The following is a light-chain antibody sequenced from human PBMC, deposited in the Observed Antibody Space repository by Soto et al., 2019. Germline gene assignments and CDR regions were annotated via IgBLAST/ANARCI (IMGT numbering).Light chain of an antibody. CDR2: DND. V-gene: IGLV1-44*01. CDR1: SSNIGSNT. Sequence: QSVLTQPRSASGTPGQRVTISASGSSSNIGSNTVSWYQQVPGTAPKLLIYDNDERPSGVPGRFSGSKSGTSASLAISGLQSEDEADYYCATWDDSRNGYVFGPGTKVTV. J-gene: IGLJ1*01. CDR3: ATWDDSRNGYV.